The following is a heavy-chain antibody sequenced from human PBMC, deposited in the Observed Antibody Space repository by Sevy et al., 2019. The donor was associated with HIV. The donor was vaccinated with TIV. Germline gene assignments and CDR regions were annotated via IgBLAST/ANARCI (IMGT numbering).Heavy chain of an antibody. D-gene: IGHD7-27*01. V-gene: IGHV3-53*01. J-gene: IGHJ3*01. Sequence: GGSLRLSCAASGFTVSGKWMSWVRQAPGKGLDWVSVIYDVGSTDYADSVKGRFTISRDVSKNTLHLQMNSLGAEDTAVYYCARQKLSGARAWAFDLWGQGTMVTVSS. CDR1: GFTVSGKW. CDR2: IYDVGST. CDR3: ARQKLSGARAWAFDL.